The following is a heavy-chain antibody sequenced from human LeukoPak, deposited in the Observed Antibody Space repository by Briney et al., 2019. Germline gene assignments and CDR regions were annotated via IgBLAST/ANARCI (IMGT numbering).Heavy chain of an antibody. CDR2: ISYDGSNK. J-gene: IGHJ4*02. Sequence: RGSLRLSCAASGFTFSSYGMHWVRQAPGKGLEWVAVISYDGSNKYYADSVKGRFTISRDNSKNTLYLQMNSLRAEDTAVYYCAKENCSSTSCYLDGYSSSWVYWGQGTLVTVSS. V-gene: IGHV3-30*18. CDR3: AKENCSSTSCYLDGYSSSWVY. D-gene: IGHD2-2*01. CDR1: GFTFSSYG.